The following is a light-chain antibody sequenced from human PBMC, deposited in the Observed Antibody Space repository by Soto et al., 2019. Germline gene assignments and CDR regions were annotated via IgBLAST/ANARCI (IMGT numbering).Light chain of an antibody. Sequence: QSVLTQSPSASGAPGQTVTFSCSGSSSNIGKRTVNWYQQFPGTAPKLIISSDDRRSSGVPDRFSGSKSGTSATLAISGLQSEDEADYYGVAWDDNLQSRVFGTGTKLTVL. CDR1: SSNIGKRT. CDR2: SDD. CDR3: VAWDDNLQSRV. V-gene: IGLV1-44*01. J-gene: IGLJ1*01.